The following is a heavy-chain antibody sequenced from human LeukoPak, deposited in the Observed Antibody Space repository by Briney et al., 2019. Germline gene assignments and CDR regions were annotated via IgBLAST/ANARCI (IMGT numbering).Heavy chain of an antibody. CDR3: ARHYGP. J-gene: IGHJ4*02. CDR2: IYYSGST. Sequence: KPSGTLSLTCAVSGGSISSSNWWSWIRQPPGKGLEWIGYIYYSGSTYYNPSLKSRVTISVDTSKNQFSLKLNSVTATDTAVYYCARHYGPWGQGTLVTVSS. CDR1: GGSISSSNW. D-gene: IGHD3-16*01. V-gene: IGHV4-4*02.